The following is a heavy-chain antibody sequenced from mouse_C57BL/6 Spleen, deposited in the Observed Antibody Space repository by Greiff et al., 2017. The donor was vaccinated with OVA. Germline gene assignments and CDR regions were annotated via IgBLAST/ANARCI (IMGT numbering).Heavy chain of an antibody. CDR1: GFTFSDYG. D-gene: IGHD2-3*01. CDR2: ISSGSSTI. V-gene: IGHV5-17*01. J-gene: IGHJ1*03. Sequence: EVHLVESGGGLVKPGGSLKLSCAASGFTFSDYGMHWVRQAPEKGLEWVAYISSGSSTIYYADTVKGRFTISRDNAKNTLFLQMTSLRSEDTAMYYCARESDGYSVGLYFDVWGTGTTVTVSS. CDR3: ARESDGYSVGLYFDV.